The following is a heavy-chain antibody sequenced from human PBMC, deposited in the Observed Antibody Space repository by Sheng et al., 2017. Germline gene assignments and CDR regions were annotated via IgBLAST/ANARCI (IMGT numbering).Heavy chain of an antibody. V-gene: IGHV4-38-2*02. CDR1: GYSISSGYY. CDR3: ARGFRSSGYYXGAFDI. Sequence: QVQLQESGPGLVKPSETLSLTCTVSGYSISSGYYWGWIRQPPGKGLEWIGSIYHSGSTYYNPSLKSRVTISVDTSKNQFSLKLSSVTAADTAVYYCARGFRSSGYYXGAFDIWGQGTMVTVSS. CDR2: IYHSGST. J-gene: IGHJ3*02. D-gene: IGHD3-22*01.